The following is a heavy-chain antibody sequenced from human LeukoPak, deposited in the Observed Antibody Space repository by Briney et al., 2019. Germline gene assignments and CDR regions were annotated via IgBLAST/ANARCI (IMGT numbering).Heavy chain of an antibody. J-gene: IGHJ5*02. Sequence: GGSLRLSCAASGFTVSSNYVSWVRQAPGMGLEWVSVIFSDGSTYYADSVKGRFTISRDNYKNTLYLQMNNLKAEDTAVYYCARVMTAITNWFDPWGQGTLVTVSS. CDR2: IFSDGST. CDR3: ARVMTAITNWFDP. CDR1: GFTVSSNY. V-gene: IGHV3-66*01. D-gene: IGHD2-21*02.